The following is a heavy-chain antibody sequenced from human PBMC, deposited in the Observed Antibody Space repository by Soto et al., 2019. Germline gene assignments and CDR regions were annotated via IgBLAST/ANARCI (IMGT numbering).Heavy chain of an antibody. Sequence: SETLSLTCAVYGGSFSCYYLTWIRQPPGKGLEWIGEINHRGSTKYNPALKSRVTISVDTSKNQISLKLSSVTAADTAVYYCARGADFWSGIPFDYWGRGTLVTVSS. CDR3: ARGADFWSGIPFDY. D-gene: IGHD3-3*01. J-gene: IGHJ4*02. CDR1: GGSFSCYY. CDR2: INHRGST. V-gene: IGHV4-34*01.